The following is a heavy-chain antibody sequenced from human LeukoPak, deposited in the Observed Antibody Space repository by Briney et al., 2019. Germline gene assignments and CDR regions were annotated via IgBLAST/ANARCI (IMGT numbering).Heavy chain of an antibody. D-gene: IGHD3-22*01. CDR3: AKDRHYYDSSGYYYWNFDL. Sequence: GGSLRLPCAASGFTFSSYAMSWVRQAPGKGLEWVSAISGSGGSTYYADSVKGRFTISRDNSKNTLYLQMNSLRAEDTAVYYCAKDRHYYDSSGYYYWNFDLWGRGTLVTVSS. V-gene: IGHV3-23*01. CDR1: GFTFSSYA. CDR2: ISGSGGST. J-gene: IGHJ2*01.